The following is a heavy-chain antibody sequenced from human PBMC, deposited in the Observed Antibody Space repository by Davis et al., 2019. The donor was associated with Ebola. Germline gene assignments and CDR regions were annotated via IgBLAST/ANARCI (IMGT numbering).Heavy chain of an antibody. CDR2: IYYSGDT. Sequence: SETLSLTCTVSGGSISSYYWSWIRQPPGKGLEWIGYIYYSGDTNYNPSLKSRVTISLDTSKNQISLNVRSVTAADTAVYYCASADEAGANWFDPWGQGTLVTVSS. CDR1: GGSISSYY. D-gene: IGHD3-10*01. CDR3: ASADEAGANWFDP. V-gene: IGHV4-59*01. J-gene: IGHJ5*02.